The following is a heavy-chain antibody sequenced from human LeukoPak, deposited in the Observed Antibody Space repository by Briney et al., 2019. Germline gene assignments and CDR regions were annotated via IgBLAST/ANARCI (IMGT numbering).Heavy chain of an antibody. Sequence: GESLKISCKGSGYRFTSYWIGWVRQMPGKGLEWMGIIYPGDSDIRYSPSFQGQVTISADKSISTAYLQWSSLKASDTAMYYCARPRYYDSSGYYASLFDYWGQGTLVTVSS. V-gene: IGHV5-51*01. D-gene: IGHD3-22*01. CDR2: IYPGDSDI. CDR1: GYRFTSYW. CDR3: ARPRYYDSSGYYASLFDY. J-gene: IGHJ4*02.